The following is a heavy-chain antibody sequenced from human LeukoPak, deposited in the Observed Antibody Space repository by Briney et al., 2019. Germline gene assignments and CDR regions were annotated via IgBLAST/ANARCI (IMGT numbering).Heavy chain of an antibody. CDR2: IYPGDSDT. J-gene: IGHJ6*04. Sequence: GESLKISCQAFGYNFASNYWISWVRQMPGKGLEWLGIIYPGDSDTKYNPSFQGQVTISADKSINTAYLQWGSLKASDTAMYYCVRHRYCSGGICYYYHDMDVWGKGTTVTVSS. CDR1: GYNFASNYW. D-gene: IGHD2-15*01. V-gene: IGHV5-51*01. CDR3: VRHRYCSGGICYYYHDMDV.